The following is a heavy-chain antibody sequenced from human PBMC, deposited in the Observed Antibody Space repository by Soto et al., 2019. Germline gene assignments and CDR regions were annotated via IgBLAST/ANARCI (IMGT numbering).Heavy chain of an antibody. Sequence: EVQLVESGGGLVQPGRSLRLSCAASGFTFDDYAMHWVRQAPGKGLEWVSGISWNSGSIGYADSVKGRLTISRDNAKNSLYLQMNSLRAEDTALYYCARGYSSSWYYFDYWGQGTLVTVSS. CDR2: ISWNSGSI. CDR3: ARGYSSSWYYFDY. D-gene: IGHD6-13*01. J-gene: IGHJ4*02. CDR1: GFTFDDYA. V-gene: IGHV3-9*01.